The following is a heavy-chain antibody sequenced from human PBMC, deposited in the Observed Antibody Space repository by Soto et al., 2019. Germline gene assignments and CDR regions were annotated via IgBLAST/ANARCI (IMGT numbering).Heavy chain of an antibody. D-gene: IGHD3-9*01. V-gene: IGHV1-18*01. CDR2: ISAYNGNT. J-gene: IGHJ4*02. Sequence: QVQLVQSGAEVKKPGASVKVSCKASGYTFTSYGISWVRQAPGQGLEWMGWISAYNGNTNYAQKLQGRVTMTTDTSTSTAYMELRSLRSDDTAVYYCASGYYDIWTGYLASFDYWGQGTLVTVSS. CDR3: ASGYYDIWTGYLASFDY. CDR1: GYTFTSYG.